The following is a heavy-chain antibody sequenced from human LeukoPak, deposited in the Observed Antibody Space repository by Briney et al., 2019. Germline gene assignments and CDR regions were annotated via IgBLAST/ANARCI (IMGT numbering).Heavy chain of an antibody. Sequence: GGSLRLSCAASGFTFSNYSMNWVRQAPGKGLEWVSSISSSSSYIFYADSVMGRFTISRDNAKNSLYLQMNSLGAEDTAVYYCARDPGIVVVIDDAFDIWGQGTMVTVSS. CDR2: ISSSSSYI. J-gene: IGHJ3*02. D-gene: IGHD3-22*01. CDR1: GFTFSNYS. CDR3: ARDPGIVVVIDDAFDI. V-gene: IGHV3-21*01.